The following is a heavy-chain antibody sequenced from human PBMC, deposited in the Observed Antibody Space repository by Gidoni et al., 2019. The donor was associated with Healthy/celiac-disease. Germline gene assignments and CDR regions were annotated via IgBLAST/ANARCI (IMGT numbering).Heavy chain of an antibody. CDR2: ISYDGSNK. D-gene: IGHD3-3*01. CDR3: ARGPNRRTIFGVATDY. Sequence: QVQLVESGGGVVQPGRSLRLPCASSGSPSSTYAMHWVRQAAGKGLEWVAVISYDGSNKYYADSVKGRFTISRDNSKNTLYLQMNSLRAEDTAVYYGARGPNRRTIFGVATDYWGQGTLVTVSS. J-gene: IGHJ4*02. V-gene: IGHV3-30*04. CDR1: GSPSSTYA.